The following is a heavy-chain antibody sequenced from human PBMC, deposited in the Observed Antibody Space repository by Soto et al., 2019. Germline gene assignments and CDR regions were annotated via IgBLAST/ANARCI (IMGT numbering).Heavy chain of an antibody. J-gene: IGHJ5*02. D-gene: IGHD3-10*01. CDR1: GFTFSSYS. CDR2: ISSSSSYI. V-gene: IGHV3-21*01. CDR3: ARDFNTMVLDP. Sequence: GGSLRLSXAASGFTFSSYSMNWVRQAPGKGLEWVSSISSSSSYIYYADSVKGRFTISRDNAKNSLYLQMNSLRAEDTAVYYCARDFNTMVLDPWGQGTLVTVSS.